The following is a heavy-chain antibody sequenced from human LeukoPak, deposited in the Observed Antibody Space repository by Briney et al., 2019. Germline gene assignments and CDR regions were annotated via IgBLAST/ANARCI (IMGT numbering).Heavy chain of an antibody. CDR1: GGSNSSSSYY. J-gene: IGHJ4*02. V-gene: IGHV4-39*02. Sequence: SETLSLTCTVSGGSNSSSSYYWGWIRQPPGKGLEWIGSIYYSGSTYYNPSLKSRVTISVDTSKNQFSLKLSSVTAADTAVYYCAREEQWLGNDYWGQGTLVTVSS. CDR3: AREEQWLGNDY. CDR2: IYYSGST. D-gene: IGHD6-19*01.